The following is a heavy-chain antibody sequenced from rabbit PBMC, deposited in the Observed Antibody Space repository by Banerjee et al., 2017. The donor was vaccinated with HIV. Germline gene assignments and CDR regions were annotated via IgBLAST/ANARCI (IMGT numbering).Heavy chain of an antibody. V-gene: IGHV1S45*01. D-gene: IGHD4-1*01. J-gene: IGHJ6*01. CDR1: GFSFSNKYV. Sequence: QEQLVEYGGDLVKPEGSLTLTCTASGFSFSNKYVMCWVRQAPGKGLEWIACINTSSGNAVYANWAKGRLTISKTSSTTVTLQMTSLTVADTATYFCARDSSGHNLWGPGTLVTVS. CDR2: INTSSGNA. CDR3: ARDSSGHNL.